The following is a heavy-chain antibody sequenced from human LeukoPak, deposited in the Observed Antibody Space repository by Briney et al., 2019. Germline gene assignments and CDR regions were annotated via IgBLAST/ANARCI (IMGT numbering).Heavy chain of an antibody. D-gene: IGHD6-6*01. V-gene: IGHV3-15*01. J-gene: IGHJ1*01. Sequence: GGSLRLSCAASGFTFSSYEMNWVRQAPGKGLEWVGRIKSKTDGGTTDYAAPVKGRFTISRDDSKNTLYLQMNSLKTEDTAVYYCTTVTLRSSPGRDFQHWGQGTLVIVSS. CDR2: IKSKTDGGTT. CDR3: TTVTLRSSPGRDFQH. CDR1: GFTFSSYE.